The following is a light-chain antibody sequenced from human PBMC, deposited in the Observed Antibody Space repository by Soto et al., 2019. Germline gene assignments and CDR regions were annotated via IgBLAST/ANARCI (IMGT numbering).Light chain of an antibody. CDR1: SGDVGGYDY. J-gene: IGLJ1*01. CDR2: DVT. Sequence: QSALTQPPSASGSPGQSVTISCTGTSGDVGGYDYVSWYQQHPGKAPKLMIYDVTKRPSGVPDRFSGSKSGNTASLTVSGLQAEDEADYYCSSFGVSNNFFGTGTKLTVL. CDR3: SSFGVSNNF. V-gene: IGLV2-8*01.